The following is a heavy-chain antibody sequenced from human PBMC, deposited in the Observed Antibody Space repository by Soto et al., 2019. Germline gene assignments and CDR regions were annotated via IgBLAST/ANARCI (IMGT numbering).Heavy chain of an antibody. Sequence: LSLTCTVSGGSISSGGYYWSWIRQHPGKGLEWIGYIYYSGSTYYNPSLKSRVTISVDTSKNQFSLKLSSVTAADTAVYYCARALRDYYDSSGRFDYWGQGTLVTVSS. D-gene: IGHD3-22*01. CDR2: IYYSGST. CDR1: GGSISSGGYY. J-gene: IGHJ4*02. CDR3: ARALRDYYDSSGRFDY. V-gene: IGHV4-31*03.